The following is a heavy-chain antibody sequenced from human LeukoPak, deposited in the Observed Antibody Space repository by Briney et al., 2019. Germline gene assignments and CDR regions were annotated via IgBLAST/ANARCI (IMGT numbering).Heavy chain of an antibody. V-gene: IGHV3-23*01. J-gene: IGHJ4*02. D-gene: IGHD4-17*01. CDR1: GFTFSSYA. CDR3: AHAITLLDFGDYGAVDY. Sequence: HPGGSLRLSCAASGFTFSSYAMRWVRRAPGKGLEWVSAISGSGGSTYYADSVKGRFTISRDNSKNTPYLQMNSLRAEDTAVYNCAHAITLLDFGDYGAVDYCGEGTLVTVSS. CDR2: ISGSGGST.